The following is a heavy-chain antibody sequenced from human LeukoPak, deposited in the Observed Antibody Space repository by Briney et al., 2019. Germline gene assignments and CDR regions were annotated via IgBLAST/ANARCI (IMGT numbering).Heavy chain of an antibody. D-gene: IGHD2-15*01. CDR1: GFTFDDYG. Sequence: WAGGSLRLSCAAFGFTFDDYGMSWVRQAPGKGLEWVSGINWNGGSTGSADSVKGRFTISRDNAKNSLYLQMNSLRAEDTALYYCARGYCSGGSCYRDYWGQGTLVTVSS. V-gene: IGHV3-20*04. CDR3: ARGYCSGGSCYRDY. CDR2: INWNGGST. J-gene: IGHJ4*02.